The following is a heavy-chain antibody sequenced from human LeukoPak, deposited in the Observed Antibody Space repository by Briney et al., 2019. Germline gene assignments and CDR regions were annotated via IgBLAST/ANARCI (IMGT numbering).Heavy chain of an antibody. J-gene: IGHJ6*02. CDR1: GFTFSTFG. CDR2: IRFDGTNK. CDR3: AKDSSSWQYYYYGMDV. V-gene: IGHV3-30*02. Sequence: GGSLRLSCAASGFTFSTFGMHWVRQTPGKGLESVAFIRFDGTNKYYADSVKGRFTVSRDNSKNTLYLQMNSLRAEDTAVYYCAKDSSSWQYYYYGMDVWGQGTTVTVSS. D-gene: IGHD6-13*01.